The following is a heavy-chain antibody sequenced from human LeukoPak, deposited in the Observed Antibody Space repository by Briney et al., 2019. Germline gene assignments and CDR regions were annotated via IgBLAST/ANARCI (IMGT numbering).Heavy chain of an antibody. CDR3: VRSESGSYSSSWYWGRAPGDNFDY. V-gene: IGHV1-2*02. CDR1: GYTFTEYF. Sequence: GASVKVSCTASGYTFTEYFIHWVRQAPGQGLDWMGWINPNTGDTKYAQKFHGRVTMTRDTSVSTAYMEVTRLRSDDAAVFYCVRSESGSYSSSWYWGRAPGDNFDYWGHGTLVTVSS. D-gene: IGHD6-13*01. CDR2: INPNTGDT. J-gene: IGHJ5*01.